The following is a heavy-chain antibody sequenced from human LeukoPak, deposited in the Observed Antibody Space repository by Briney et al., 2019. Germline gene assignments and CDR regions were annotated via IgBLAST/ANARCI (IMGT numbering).Heavy chain of an antibody. J-gene: IGHJ2*01. CDR2: IYHSGST. Sequence: SETLSLTCTVSGGSISSYYWSWIRQPPGKGLEWIGYIYHSGSTYYNPSLKSRVTISVDRSKNQFSLKLSSVTAADTAVYYCARESSSSDWYFDLWGRGTLVTVSS. V-gene: IGHV4-59*12. CDR1: GGSISSYY. CDR3: ARESSSSDWYFDL. D-gene: IGHD6-6*01.